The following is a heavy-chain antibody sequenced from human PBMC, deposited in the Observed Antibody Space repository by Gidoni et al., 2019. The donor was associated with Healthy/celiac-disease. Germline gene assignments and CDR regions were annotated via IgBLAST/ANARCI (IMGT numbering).Heavy chain of an antibody. CDR1: GFTFSSYA. CDR2: IRGSGGST. CDR3: AKDGYSSGWPDY. D-gene: IGHD6-19*01. V-gene: IGHV3-23*01. J-gene: IGHJ4*02. Sequence: EVQLLESGGGLVQPGGSLRLFCAASGFTFSSYAMSWVRQAPGKGLEWGSAIRGSGGSTDYADSVKGRFTISRDNSKNTLYLQMNSLRAEDTAVYYCAKDGYSSGWPDYWGQGTLVTVSS.